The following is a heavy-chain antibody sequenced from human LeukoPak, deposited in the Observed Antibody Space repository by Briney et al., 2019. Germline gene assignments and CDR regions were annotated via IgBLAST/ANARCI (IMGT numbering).Heavy chain of an antibody. V-gene: IGHV3-48*03. J-gene: IGHJ4*02. CDR2: ISAVGTTQ. CDR3: AKSDPYGHSLIDS. Sequence: GGSLRLSCAASGFTFSGFAMNWVRQAPGMGLEWISYISAVGTTQYYADSVKGRFTISRDNAKDSLFLQMNSLRADDTGVYYCAKSDPYGHSLIDSWGQGPLVTVSS. D-gene: IGHD4-17*01. CDR1: GFTFSGFA.